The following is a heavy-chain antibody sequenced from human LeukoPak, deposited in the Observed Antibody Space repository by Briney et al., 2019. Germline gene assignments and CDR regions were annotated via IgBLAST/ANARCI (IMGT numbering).Heavy chain of an antibody. Sequence: VASVKVSCKASGGTFSSYAISWVRQAPGQGLEWMGGIIPIFGTANYAQKFQGRVTMTRDMSTSTVYMELSSLRSEDTAVYYCARGPVDYDSSGYLDYWGQGTLVTVSS. D-gene: IGHD3-22*01. CDR2: IIPIFGTA. CDR3: ARGPVDYDSSGYLDY. J-gene: IGHJ4*02. CDR1: GGTFSSYA. V-gene: IGHV1-69*05.